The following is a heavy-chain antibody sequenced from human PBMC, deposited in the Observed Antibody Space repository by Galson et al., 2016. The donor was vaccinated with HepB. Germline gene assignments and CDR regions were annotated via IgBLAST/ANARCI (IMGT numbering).Heavy chain of an antibody. CDR3: VRGSGWLPDH. CDR1: GFSFSTYW. Sequence: SLRLSCAASGFSFSTYWMTWVRQAPGKGLEWVAIIKQDGSEEIYADSVRGRFTISGDNAKNLQFLQMNSLRGEDTAVYYCVRGSGWLPDHWGQGILVTVSS. CDR2: IKQDGSEE. J-gene: IGHJ4*02. D-gene: IGHD6-19*01. V-gene: IGHV3-7*03.